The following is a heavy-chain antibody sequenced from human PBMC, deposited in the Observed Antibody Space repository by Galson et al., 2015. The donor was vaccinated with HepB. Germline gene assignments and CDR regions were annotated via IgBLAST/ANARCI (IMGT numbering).Heavy chain of an antibody. CDR1: GFSFRTYA. CDR2: INSGGLST. CDR3: AKNVVPGPAGGTNALDV. Sequence: SLRLSCAASGFSFRTYALTWVRQAPGKGLEWVSSINSGGLSTYYADSVKGRFTIYRDNSKNTLYLQMNSLRAEDTALYYCAKNVVPGPAGGTNALDVWGQGTMVSDSS. D-gene: IGHD2/OR15-2a*01. J-gene: IGHJ3*01. V-gene: IGHV3-23*01.